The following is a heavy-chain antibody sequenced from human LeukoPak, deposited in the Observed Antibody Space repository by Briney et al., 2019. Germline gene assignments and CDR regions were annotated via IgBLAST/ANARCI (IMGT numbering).Heavy chain of an antibody. V-gene: IGHV1-69*05. J-gene: IGHJ4*02. CDR2: IIPIFGTA. D-gene: IGHD1-1*01. CDR1: GGTFSSYA. CDR3: ARQPTAPDY. Sequence: SVKVSCKASGGTFSSYAISWVRQAPGQGLEWMGGIIPIFGTANYAQKFQGRVTITTDESTSTAYMELSSLKASDTAMYYCARQPTAPDYWGQGTLVTVSS.